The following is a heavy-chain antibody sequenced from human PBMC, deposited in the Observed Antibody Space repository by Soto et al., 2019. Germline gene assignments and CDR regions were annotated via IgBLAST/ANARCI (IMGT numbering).Heavy chain of an antibody. CDR3: ASLIRYYDSSGYYYFDY. Sequence: GGSLRLSCAASGFTFSSYAMHWVRQAPGKGLEWVAVISYDGSNKYYAASVKGRFTISRDNSKNTLYLQMNSLRAEDTAVYYCASLIRYYDSSGYYYFDYWGQGTLVTVSS. V-gene: IGHV3-30-3*01. CDR1: GFTFSSYA. J-gene: IGHJ4*02. CDR2: ISYDGSNK. D-gene: IGHD3-22*01.